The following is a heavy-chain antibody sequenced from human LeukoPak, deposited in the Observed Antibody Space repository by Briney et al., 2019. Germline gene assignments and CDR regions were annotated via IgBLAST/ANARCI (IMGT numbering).Heavy chain of an antibody. J-gene: IGHJ4*02. D-gene: IGHD4-17*01. CDR1: GFTFSDYY. Sequence: KPGGSLRLSCAASGFTFSDYYMSWIRQAPGKGLEWVSYISSSSSYTNYADSVEGRFTISRDNAKNSLYLQMNSLRAEDTAVYYCARDGDYFDYWGQGTLVTVSS. CDR3: ARDGDYFDY. CDR2: ISSSSSYT. V-gene: IGHV3-11*06.